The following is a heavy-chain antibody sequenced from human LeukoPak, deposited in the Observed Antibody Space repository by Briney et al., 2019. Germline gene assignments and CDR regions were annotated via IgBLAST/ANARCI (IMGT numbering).Heavy chain of an antibody. V-gene: IGHV1-2*04. CDR3: ARGGGIYCSGGSCYNDFDY. CDR2: INPNSGGT. J-gene: IGHJ4*02. CDR1: GYTFTSYG. D-gene: IGHD2-15*01. Sequence: ASVKVSCKASGYTFTSYGISWVRQAPGQGLEWMGWINPNSGGTNYAQKFQGWVTMTRDTSISTAYMELSRLRSDDTAVYYCARGGGIYCSGGSCYNDFDYWGQGTLVTVSS.